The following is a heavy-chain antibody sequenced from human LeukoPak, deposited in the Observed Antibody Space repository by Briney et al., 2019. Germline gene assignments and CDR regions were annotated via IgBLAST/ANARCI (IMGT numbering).Heavy chain of an antibody. CDR3: ASARGSIYGSLGD. D-gene: IGHD5-18*01. V-gene: IGHV3-53*01. Sequence: PGGSLRPSCAAPGFTVSRNYKSWVRQAPGKGLGWVSVIYSGRRTFYADSVKGRFSISRDNSKNTLYIQMNRLRAEDTAVYYCASARGSIYGSLGDWGQGPLVTVSS. CDR1: GFTVSRNY. J-gene: IGHJ1*01. CDR2: IYSGRRT.